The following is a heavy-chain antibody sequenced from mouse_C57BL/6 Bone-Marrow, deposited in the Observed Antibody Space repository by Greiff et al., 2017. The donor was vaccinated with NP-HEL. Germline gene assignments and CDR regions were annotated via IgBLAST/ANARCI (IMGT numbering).Heavy chain of an antibody. CDR3: ARHYGSSYGWFAY. Sequence: EVQLQQSGAELVKPGASVKLSCTASGFNIKDYYMHWVKQRPEQGLEWIGRIDPEDGETNYAPKFQGKATITADTSSNTAYLQLSSLTSEDTAVYYCARHYGSSYGWFAYWGQGTLVTVSA. D-gene: IGHD1-1*01. CDR2: IDPEDGET. J-gene: IGHJ3*01. V-gene: IGHV14-2*01. CDR1: GFNIKDYY.